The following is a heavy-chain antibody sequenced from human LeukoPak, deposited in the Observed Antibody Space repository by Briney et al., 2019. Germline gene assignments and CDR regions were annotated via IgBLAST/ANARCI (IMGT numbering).Heavy chain of an antibody. D-gene: IGHD2-2*02. Sequence: GGSLRLSCAASGFTFSSYWMSWVRQAPGKGLEWVSSISSSSSYIYYADSVKGRFTISRDNAKNSLYLQMNSLRAEDTAVYYCARMIVVVPAAIHSDYWGQGTLVTVSS. J-gene: IGHJ4*02. CDR3: ARMIVVVPAAIHSDY. CDR2: ISSSSSYI. V-gene: IGHV3-21*01. CDR1: GFTFSSYW.